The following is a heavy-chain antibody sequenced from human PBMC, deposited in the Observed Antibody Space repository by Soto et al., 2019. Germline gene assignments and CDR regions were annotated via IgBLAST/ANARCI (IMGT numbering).Heavy chain of an antibody. D-gene: IGHD3-10*01. CDR1: GGSISSYY. Sequence: QVQLQESGPGLVKASETVSLTCTVSGGSISSYYWTWIRQPAGKGLEWIGRISTSGTTNYNPSLKSRVTMSVDTSKNRFSLKLSSVTAADTAVYYCARDRTVRGDWFDPWGQGTLVTVSS. J-gene: IGHJ5*02. CDR3: ARDRTVRGDWFDP. CDR2: ISTSGTT. V-gene: IGHV4-4*07.